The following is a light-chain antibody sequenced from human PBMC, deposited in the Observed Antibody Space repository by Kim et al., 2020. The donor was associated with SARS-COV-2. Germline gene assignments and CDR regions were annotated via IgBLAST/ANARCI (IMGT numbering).Light chain of an antibody. CDR2: AAS. J-gene: IGKJ4*01. CDR3: QQSYSTPQLT. CDR1: QSISSY. V-gene: IGKV1-39*01. Sequence: SVGDSVTSTCRASQSISSYLKWYQQKPGKAPKLLIYAASSVQSGVPSRFSGSGSGTDFTLTISSLQPEDFATYYCQQSYSTPQLTFGGGTKVDIK.